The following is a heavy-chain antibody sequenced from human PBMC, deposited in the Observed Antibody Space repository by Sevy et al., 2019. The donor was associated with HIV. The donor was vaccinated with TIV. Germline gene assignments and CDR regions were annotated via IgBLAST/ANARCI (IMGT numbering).Heavy chain of an antibody. CDR1: GYTFTTYA. D-gene: IGHD6-19*01. Sequence: ASVKVSCKASGYTFTTYAMSWVRQAPGQGLEWLGWINTNTGNPTYAQGFTGRFVFSLDTSVSTAYVQISSLKAEDTAVYYCARDHEGSSGWYVHFDYWGQGTLVTVSS. CDR2: INTNTGNP. CDR3: ARDHEGSSGWYVHFDY. J-gene: IGHJ4*02. V-gene: IGHV7-4-1*02.